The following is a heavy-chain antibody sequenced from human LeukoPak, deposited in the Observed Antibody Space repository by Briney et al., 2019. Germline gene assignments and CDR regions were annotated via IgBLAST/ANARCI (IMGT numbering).Heavy chain of an antibody. J-gene: IGHJ4*02. Sequence: GGSLRLSCAASGFTFSSYAMHWVRQAPGKGLEWVAVISYDGSNKYYADSVKGRFTISRDNSKNTLYLQMNSLRAEDTAVYYCGTPLRSDIVVVPAAIDYWGQGTLVTVSS. D-gene: IGHD2-2*02. CDR2: ISYDGSNK. CDR1: GFTFSSYA. V-gene: IGHV3-30-3*01. CDR3: GTPLRSDIVVVPAAIDY.